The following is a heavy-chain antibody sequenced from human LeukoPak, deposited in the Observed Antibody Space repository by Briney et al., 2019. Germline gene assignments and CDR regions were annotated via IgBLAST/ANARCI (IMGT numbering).Heavy chain of an antibody. CDR1: GGSISSSSYY. CDR2: IYYSGST. D-gene: IGHD5-18*01. Sequence: SETLSLTCTVSGGSISSSSYYWGWIRQPPGKGLEWIGSIYYSGSTYYNPSLKSRVTISVDTSKNQFSLKLSSVIAADTAVYYCASILRWDFVDTAMVIDYWGQGTLVTVSS. V-gene: IGHV4-39*01. CDR3: ASILRWDFVDTAMVIDY. J-gene: IGHJ4*02.